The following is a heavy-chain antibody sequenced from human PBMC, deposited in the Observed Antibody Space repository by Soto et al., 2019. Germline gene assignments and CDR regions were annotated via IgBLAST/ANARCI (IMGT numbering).Heavy chain of an antibody. D-gene: IGHD6-19*01. CDR1: GFTFSSYG. V-gene: IGHV3-30*18. Sequence: QVQLVESGGGVVQPGRSLRLSCAASGFTFSSYGMHWVRQAPGKGLEWVAVISYDGSNKYYADSVKGRFTISRDNFKNTLYLQMNSLRAEDTAVYYCAKDGSQWLPIDYWGQGTRVTVSS. CDR2: ISYDGSNK. CDR3: AKDGSQWLPIDY. J-gene: IGHJ4*02.